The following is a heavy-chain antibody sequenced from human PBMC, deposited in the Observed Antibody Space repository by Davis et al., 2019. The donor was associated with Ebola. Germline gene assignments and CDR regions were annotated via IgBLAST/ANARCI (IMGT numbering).Heavy chain of an antibody. V-gene: IGHV1-46*01. Sequence: ASVKVSCKASGYTFTSYYMHWVRQAPGQGLEWMGIINPSGGSTSYAQKFQGRVTMTRDTSTSTVYMELSSLRSEDTAVYYCARYAITIFGVVISRYGMDVWGQGTTVTVSS. J-gene: IGHJ6*02. CDR3: ARYAITIFGVVISRYGMDV. CDR1: GYTFTSYY. CDR2: INPSGGST. D-gene: IGHD3-3*01.